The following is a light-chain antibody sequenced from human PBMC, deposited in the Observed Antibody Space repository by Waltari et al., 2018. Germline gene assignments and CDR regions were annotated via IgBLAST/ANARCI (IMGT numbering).Light chain of an antibody. J-gene: IGKJ1*01. CDR2: DAS. Sequence: EIVLTQSPGTLSLSPGERATLSCRASQSVGKSLAGYQQKPGQAPRLLIYDASSRATGIPDRFSGSGFGTDFSLTISRLEPEDFAVYYWQKYVSLPATFGQGTKVEIK. V-gene: IGKV3-20*01. CDR1: QSVGKS. CDR3: QKYVSLPAT.